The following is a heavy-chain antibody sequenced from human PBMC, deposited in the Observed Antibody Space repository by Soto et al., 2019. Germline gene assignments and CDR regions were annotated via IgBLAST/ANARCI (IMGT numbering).Heavy chain of an antibody. Sequence: QVQLVQSGAEVKKPGSSVKVSCKASGGTFSSYAISWVRQAPGQGLEWMGGIIPIFGTANYAQKFQGRVTTTADESTSTAYMELSSLRSEDTAVYYCARDRSIVGATPNSYYFDYWGQGTLVTVSS. J-gene: IGHJ4*02. CDR1: GGTFSSYA. D-gene: IGHD1-26*01. CDR2: IIPIFGTA. V-gene: IGHV1-69*01. CDR3: ARDRSIVGATPNSYYFDY.